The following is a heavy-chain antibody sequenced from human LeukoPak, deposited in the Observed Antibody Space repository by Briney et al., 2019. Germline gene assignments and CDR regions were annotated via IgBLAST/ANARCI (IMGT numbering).Heavy chain of an antibody. J-gene: IGHJ4*02. D-gene: IGHD6-6*01. Sequence: GGSLRLSCAASGFTFSSYWMSWVRQAAGKGLEWVANIKQDGSEKYYVDSVKGRFTISRDNSRSTLYLQMNSLRAEDTAVYYCAKDAGPQQLVFFDSWGQGTLVTVSS. CDR3: AKDAGPQQLVFFDS. CDR1: GFTFSSYW. CDR2: IKQDGSEK. V-gene: IGHV3-7*03.